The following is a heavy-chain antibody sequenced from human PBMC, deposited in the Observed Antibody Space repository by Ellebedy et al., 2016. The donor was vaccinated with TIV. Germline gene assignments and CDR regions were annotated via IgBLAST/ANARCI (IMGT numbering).Heavy chain of an antibody. J-gene: IGHJ4*02. CDR1: GFTFSSNW. CDR2: IKQDGSEK. V-gene: IGHV3-7*03. D-gene: IGHD3-10*01. CDR3: ARGRSFN. Sequence: GESLKISCAVSGFTFSSNWMSWVRQTPGKGLEWVAYIKQDGSEKYYVDSVKGRFTISRDNAKNSLYLQMNSLRAEDTAVYYCARGRSFNWGQGTLVTVSS.